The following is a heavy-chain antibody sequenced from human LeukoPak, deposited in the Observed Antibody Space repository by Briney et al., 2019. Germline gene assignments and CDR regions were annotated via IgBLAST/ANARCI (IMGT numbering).Heavy chain of an antibody. J-gene: IGHJ3*02. Sequence: PSGTLSLTCAVSGDSISSSNWWSWVRQPPGKGLEWIGEIHHSGRTNYNPSLKSRVTISVDKSKNQFSLNLSSVTAADTAVYYCARDARANYGAAFDIWGQGSMVTVSS. CDR2: IHHSGRT. CDR3: ARDARANYGAAFDI. V-gene: IGHV4-4*02. D-gene: IGHD4-17*01. CDR1: GDSISSSNW.